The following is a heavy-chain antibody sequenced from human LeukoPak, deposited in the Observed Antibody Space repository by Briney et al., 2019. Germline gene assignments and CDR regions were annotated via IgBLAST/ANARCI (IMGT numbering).Heavy chain of an antibody. J-gene: IGHJ6*02. V-gene: IGHV3-33*08. Sequence: PGGSLRLSCAASGFTFSSYGMHWVRQAPGKGLEWVAVIWYDGSNKYYADSVKGRFTISRDSSKNTLYLQMNSLRAEDTAVYYCARPANDFWSGELYGMDVWGQGTTVTVSS. CDR1: GFTFSSYG. CDR3: ARPANDFWSGELYGMDV. CDR2: IWYDGSNK. D-gene: IGHD3-3*01.